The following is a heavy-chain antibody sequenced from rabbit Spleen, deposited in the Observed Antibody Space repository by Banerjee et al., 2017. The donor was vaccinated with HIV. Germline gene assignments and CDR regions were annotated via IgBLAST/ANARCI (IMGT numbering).Heavy chain of an antibody. CDR3: ARNYVNAFDP. J-gene: IGHJ2*01. Sequence: QEQLVESGGGLVHPEGSLKLSCTASGFSFSSSYWICWVRQAPGKGLEWIACIDTRDGDTDYANRPKGRFTISKTSSTTVTLQRTSLTAADTATYFCARNYVNAFDPWGPGTLVDVS. CDR2: IDTRDGDT. V-gene: IGHV1S45*01. CDR1: GFSFSSSYW. D-gene: IGHD1-1*01.